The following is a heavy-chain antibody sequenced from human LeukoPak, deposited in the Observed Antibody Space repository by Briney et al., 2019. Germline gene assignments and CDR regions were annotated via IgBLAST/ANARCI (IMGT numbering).Heavy chain of an antibody. CDR2: ISYDGSDK. CDR3: ARDKPRDDYVWGSSRNHFDY. V-gene: IGHV3-30*04. J-gene: IGHJ4*02. D-gene: IGHD3-16*02. Sequence: GGSLRLSCAASGFTFSYYAMHWVRQAPGKGLEWVAVISYDGSDKYYADSVKGRFTISRDDSKNTLYLQMNNLRAEDTAVYYCARDKPRDDYVWGSSRNHFDYWGQGILVTVSS. CDR1: GFTFSYYA.